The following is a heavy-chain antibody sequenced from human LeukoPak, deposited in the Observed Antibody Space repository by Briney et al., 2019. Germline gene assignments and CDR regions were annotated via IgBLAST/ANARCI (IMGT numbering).Heavy chain of an antibody. J-gene: IGHJ4*02. D-gene: IGHD4/OR15-4a*01. CDR2: ISSSGSTI. CDR3: AKAGLVRGGALDS. CDR1: AFTFSTYE. V-gene: IGHV3-48*03. Sequence: PGGSLRLSCAASAFTFSTYEMNWVRQAPGKGLEWVSYISSSGSTIYYADSVKGRFTISRDNAKNSLYLQMNSLRAEDTAVYYCAKAGLVRGGALDSWGQGTLVTVSS.